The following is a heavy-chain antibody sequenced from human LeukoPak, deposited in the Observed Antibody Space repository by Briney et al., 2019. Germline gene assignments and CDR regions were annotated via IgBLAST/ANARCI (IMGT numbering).Heavy chain of an antibody. CDR2: ISGSGGST. V-gene: IGHV3-23*01. CDR1: GFTFSSYA. Sequence: GGSLRLSCAASGFTFSSYAMSWVRQAPGKGLEWVSAISGSGGSTYYADSVKGRFTISRDNSKNTLYLQMNSLRAEDTAVYYCSRGFSLYYYYGMDVWGQGTTVTVSS. CDR3: SRGFSLYYYYGMDV. J-gene: IGHJ6*02. D-gene: IGHD3-3*01.